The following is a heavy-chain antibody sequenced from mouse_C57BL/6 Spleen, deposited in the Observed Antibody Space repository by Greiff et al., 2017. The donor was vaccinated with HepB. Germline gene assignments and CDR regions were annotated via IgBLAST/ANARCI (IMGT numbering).Heavy chain of an antibody. CDR2: IYPGDGDT. D-gene: IGHD2-3*01. CDR1: GYAFSSYW. CDR3: ASGRIYVYYAMDY. V-gene: IGHV1-80*01. J-gene: IGHJ4*01. Sequence: QVHVKQSGAELVKPGASVKISCKASGYAFSSYWMNWVKQRPGKGLEWIGQIYPGDGDTNYNGKFKGKATLTADKSSSTAYMQLSSLTSEDSAVYFCASGRIYVYYAMDYWGQGTSVTVSS.